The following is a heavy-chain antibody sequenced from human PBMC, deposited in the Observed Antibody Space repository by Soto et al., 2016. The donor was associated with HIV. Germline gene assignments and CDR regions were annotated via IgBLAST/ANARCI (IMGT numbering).Heavy chain of an antibody. CDR3: ARGKAGNYLGY. J-gene: IGHJ4*02. V-gene: IGHV3-21*02. CDR2: ISSSSNQK. Sequence: EVQLVESGGGPVKPGGSVRLSCAASGFSFGGYTMTWARQTPGKGLEWLADISSSSNQKNYVESVKGRFTISRDNTKNSLYLQMNSLRAEDTAVYYCARGKAGNYLGYWGQGTLVIVSA. CDR1: GFSFGGYT.